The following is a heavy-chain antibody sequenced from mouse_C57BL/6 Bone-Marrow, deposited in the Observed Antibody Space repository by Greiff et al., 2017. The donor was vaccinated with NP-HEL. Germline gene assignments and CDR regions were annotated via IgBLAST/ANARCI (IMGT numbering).Heavy chain of an antibody. Sequence: LVRPGASVTLSCKASGYTFTDYEMHWVKQTPVHGLEWIGAIDPETGGTAYNQKFKGKAILTADKSSSTAYMELRSLTSEDSAVYYCTTNYYGSSYDYAMDYWGQGTSVTVSS. D-gene: IGHD1-1*01. J-gene: IGHJ4*01. CDR1: GYTFTDYE. CDR2: IDPETGGT. CDR3: TTNYYGSSYDYAMDY. V-gene: IGHV1-15*01.